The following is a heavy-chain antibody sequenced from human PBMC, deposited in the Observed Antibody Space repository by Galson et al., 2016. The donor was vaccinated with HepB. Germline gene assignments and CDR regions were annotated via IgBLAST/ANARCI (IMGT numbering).Heavy chain of an antibody. J-gene: IGHJ4*02. V-gene: IGHV3-53*01. D-gene: IGHD6-19*01. Sequence: SLRLSCAPSAFSVSTDYMNWVRQAPGKGLEWVSSIYIGGTTYYADSVEGRFTISRDKSKNTVFLQMNSLRVEDTAGYYCAGGSNGWSYFDYWGQGTLVTVSS. CDR2: IYIGGTT. CDR3: AGGSNGWSYFDY. CDR1: AFSVSTDY.